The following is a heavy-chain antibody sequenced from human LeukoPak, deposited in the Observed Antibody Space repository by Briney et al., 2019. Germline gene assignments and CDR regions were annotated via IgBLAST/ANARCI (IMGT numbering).Heavy chain of an antibody. Sequence: SETLSLTCAVYGGSFSGYYWSWIRQRPGKGLEWIGEINHSGSTNYNPSLKSRVTISVDTSKNQFSLKLSSVTAADTAVYYCAASSYYYMDVWGKGTTVTVSS. CDR3: AASSYYYMDV. CDR1: GGSFSGYY. V-gene: IGHV4-34*01. CDR2: INHSGST. D-gene: IGHD2/OR15-2a*01. J-gene: IGHJ6*03.